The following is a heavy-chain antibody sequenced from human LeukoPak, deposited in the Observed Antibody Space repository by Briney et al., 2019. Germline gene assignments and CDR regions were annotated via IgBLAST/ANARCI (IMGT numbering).Heavy chain of an antibody. D-gene: IGHD6-13*01. Sequence: SVKVSCKASGYTFTGYHIHWVRQAPGQGLEWMGRNNPYSGDTNFAQKFQGRVTMTRDTSITTAYMDLSSLTPDDTAVYFCARDQGSLTRSWYTGYWGQGTQVTVSS. CDR1: GYTFTGYH. J-gene: IGHJ4*02. CDR2: NNPYSGDT. CDR3: ARDQGSLTRSWYTGY. V-gene: IGHV1-2*06.